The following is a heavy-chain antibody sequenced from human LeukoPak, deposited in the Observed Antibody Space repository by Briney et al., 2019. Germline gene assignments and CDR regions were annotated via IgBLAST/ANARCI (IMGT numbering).Heavy chain of an antibody. CDR2: IYYSGST. V-gene: IGHV4-59*01. Sequence: SETLSLTCSVSGGSISSYYWSWIRQPPGKGLEWIGYIYYSGSTNYNPSLKSRVTISVDTSKNQFSLKLSSVTAADTAVYYCAREYTYAFDIWGQGTMVTVSS. J-gene: IGHJ3*02. D-gene: IGHD1-14*01. CDR3: AREYTYAFDI. CDR1: GGSISSYY.